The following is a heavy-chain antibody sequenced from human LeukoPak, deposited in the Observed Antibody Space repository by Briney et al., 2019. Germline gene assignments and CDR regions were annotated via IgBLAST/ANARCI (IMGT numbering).Heavy chain of an antibody. CDR2: IYLGDSDT. V-gene: IGHV5-51*01. CDR1: GYSFTSYW. D-gene: IGHD5-12*01. Sequence: GESLKISCKGSGYSFTSYWIGWVRQMPGKGLEWMGIIYLGDSDTRYSPSFQGQVTISADKSISTAYLQWSSLKASDTAMYYCARAVKGSGYDPYYYYMDVWGKGTTVTVSS. CDR3: ARAVKGSGYDPYYYYMDV. J-gene: IGHJ6*03.